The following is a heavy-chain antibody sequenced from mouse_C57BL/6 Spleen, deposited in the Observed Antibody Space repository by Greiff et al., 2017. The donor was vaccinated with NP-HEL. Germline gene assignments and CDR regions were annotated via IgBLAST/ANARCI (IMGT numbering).Heavy chain of an antibody. D-gene: IGHD2-4*01. CDR2: IYPGDGDT. CDR3: AKIYYDYLYAMDY. CDR1: GYAFSSSW. Sequence: QVQLQQSGPELVKPGASVKISCKASGYAFSSSWMNWVKQRPGKGLEWIGRIYPGDGDTNYNGKFKGQATLTADKSSSTAYMQLSSLTSEDSAVYFCAKIYYDYLYAMDYWGQGTSVTVSS. V-gene: IGHV1-82*01. J-gene: IGHJ4*01.